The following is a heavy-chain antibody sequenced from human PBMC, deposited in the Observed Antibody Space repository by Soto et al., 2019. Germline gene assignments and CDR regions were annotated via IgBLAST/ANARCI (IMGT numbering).Heavy chain of an antibody. Sequence: GGSLRLSCAASGSTISSYGMNWVRQAPGRGLEWVSSISSSSSDIYYADSVRGRFTLSRDNAKNSLYLQMNILRAEDTAVYYCAKDRVVGSTSREKDFDSWGQGTLVTVSS. V-gene: IGHV3-21*01. CDR3: AKDRVVGSTSREKDFDS. CDR2: ISSSSSDI. D-gene: IGHD1-26*01. CDR1: GSTISSYG. J-gene: IGHJ4*02.